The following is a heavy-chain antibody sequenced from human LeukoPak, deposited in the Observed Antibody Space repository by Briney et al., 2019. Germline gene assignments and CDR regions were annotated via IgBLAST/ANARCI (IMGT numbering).Heavy chain of an antibody. CDR1: GGSIYSGSYY. D-gene: IGHD3-3*01. CDR3: ARDRIAIFGVVTHGYFDY. Sequence: PSETLSLTCTVSGGSIYSGSYYWSWIRQPAGKGLEWIGRIYTSGSTNYNPSLKSRVTISVDTSKNQFSLKLSSVTAADTAVYYCARDRIAIFGVVTHGYFDYWGQGTLVTVSS. V-gene: IGHV4-61*02. J-gene: IGHJ4*02. CDR2: IYTSGST.